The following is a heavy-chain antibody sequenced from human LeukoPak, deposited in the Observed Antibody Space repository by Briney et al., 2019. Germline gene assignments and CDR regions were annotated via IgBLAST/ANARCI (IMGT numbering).Heavy chain of an antibody. D-gene: IGHD1-20*01. CDR3: ARADNWNYGYYGMDV. J-gene: IGHJ6*02. CDR1: GGSISSGGHS. Sequence: SETLSLTCMVSGGSISSGGHSWSWIRQPPGKGLEWIGYIYHSGSTYYNPSLKSRVTISVDRSKNQFSLKLSSVTAADTAVYYCARADNWNYGYYGMDVWGQGTTVTVSS. CDR2: IYHSGST. V-gene: IGHV4-30-2*01.